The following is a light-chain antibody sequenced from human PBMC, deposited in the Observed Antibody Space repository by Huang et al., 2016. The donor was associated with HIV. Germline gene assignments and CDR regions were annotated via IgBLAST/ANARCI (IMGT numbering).Light chain of an antibody. CDR3: QQYNLYSFT. V-gene: IGKV1-5*03. Sequence: IQLTQSPSTLSASVGDRVTITCRASQSSSRWLAWYQQKPGKAPQLLIYEASSLASGVPSRFSGSGSETESTLTISTLQPDDSATYYCQQYNLYSFTFGQGTKLEIK. CDR2: EAS. CDR1: QSSSRW. J-gene: IGKJ2*01.